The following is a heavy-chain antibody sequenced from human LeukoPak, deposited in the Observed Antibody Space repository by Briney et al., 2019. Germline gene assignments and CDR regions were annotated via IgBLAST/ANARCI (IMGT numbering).Heavy chain of an antibody. D-gene: IGHD2-21*02. CDR1: GGSISSSSYY. CDR2: IYYSGST. CDR3: ARVDCGGDCYIPYFDY. V-gene: IGHV4-39*07. Sequence: SETLSLTCTVSGGSISSSSYYWGWIRQPPGKGLEWIGSIYYSGSTYYNPSLKSRVTIFVDTSKNQFSLKLSSVTAADTAVYYCARVDCGGDCYIPYFDYWGQGTLVTVSS. J-gene: IGHJ4*02.